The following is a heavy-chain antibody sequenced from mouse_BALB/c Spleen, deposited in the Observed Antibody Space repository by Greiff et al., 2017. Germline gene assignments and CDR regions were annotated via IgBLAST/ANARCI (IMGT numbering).Heavy chain of an antibody. V-gene: IGHV3-2*02. CDR3: ARYDFYGNYAMDY. D-gene: IGHD2-1*01. CDR1: GYSITSDYA. CDR2: ISYSGST. J-gene: IGHJ4*01. Sequence: EVQLQESGPGLVKPSQSLSLTCTVTGYSITSDYAWNWIRQFPGNKLEWMGYISYSGSTSYNPSLKSRISITRDTSKNQFFLQLNSVTTEDTATYYCARYDFYGNYAMDYWGQGTSVTVSS.